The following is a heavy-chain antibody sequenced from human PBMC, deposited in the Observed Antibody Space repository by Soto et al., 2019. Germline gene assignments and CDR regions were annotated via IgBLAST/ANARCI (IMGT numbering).Heavy chain of an antibody. V-gene: IGHV4-39*01. CDR2: IYYSGST. Sequence: QLQLQESGPGLVKHSETLSLTCTVSGGYISSSSYYWGWIRQPPGKGLEWIGSIYYSGSTYYNPSVQSRVTISVDTSKNQFSLKLSSVTAADTAVYYCAGICRCLSVGLTGFDPWGQGTLVTVSS. D-gene: IGHD3-9*01. CDR3: AGICRCLSVGLTGFDP. J-gene: IGHJ5*02. CDR1: GGYISSSSYY.